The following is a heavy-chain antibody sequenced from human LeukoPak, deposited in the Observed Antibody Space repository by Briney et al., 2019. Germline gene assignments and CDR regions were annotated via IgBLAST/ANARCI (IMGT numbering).Heavy chain of an antibody. CDR2: TYSGGNT. D-gene: IGHD6-19*01. CDR3: AREQWLDY. CDR1: GFSVSDNY. Sequence: GGSLRLSCAASGFSVSDNYMSWVRQAPGKGLEWVSLTYSGGNTYYADSVKGRFTISRDNSKNTLYLQMNILRAEDTAVYYCAREQWLDYWGQGTLVTVSS. V-gene: IGHV3-66*01. J-gene: IGHJ4*02.